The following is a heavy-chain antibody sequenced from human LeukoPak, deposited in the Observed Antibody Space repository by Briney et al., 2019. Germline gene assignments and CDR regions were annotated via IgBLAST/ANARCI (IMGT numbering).Heavy chain of an antibody. D-gene: IGHD6-19*01. CDR2: INPNSGGT. J-gene: IGHJ4*02. CDR1: GYTFTGYY. V-gene: IGHV1-2*02. Sequence: ASVKVSCKASGYTFTGYYMHWVRQAPGQGLEWMGWINPNSGGTNYAQKFQGRVTMTRDTSISTAYMELSRLRSDDTAVYYCARVRPYSSGWYGPKDYWGQGTLVTVSS. CDR3: ARVRPYSSGWYGPKDY.